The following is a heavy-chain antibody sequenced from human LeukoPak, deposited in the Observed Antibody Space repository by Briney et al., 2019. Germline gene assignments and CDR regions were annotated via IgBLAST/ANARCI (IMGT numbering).Heavy chain of an antibody. J-gene: IGHJ4*02. Sequence: VWVSRINSDGSSISYADSVKGRFTISRDNAKNTLYLQMNSLRAEDTAVYYCARVRYCDYWGQGTLVTVSS. CDR2: INSDGSSI. D-gene: IGHD1-14*01. CDR3: ARVRYCDY. V-gene: IGHV3-74*01.